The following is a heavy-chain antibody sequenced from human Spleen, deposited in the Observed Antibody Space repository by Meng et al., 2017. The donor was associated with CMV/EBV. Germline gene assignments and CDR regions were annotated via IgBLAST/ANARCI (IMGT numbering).Heavy chain of an antibody. CDR1: GFTFRSYE. CDR3: VKLFDY. CDR2: ISGSGGTI. V-gene: IGHV3-48*03. Sequence: GESLKISCAASGFTFRSYEMNWVRQAPGKGLEWVSYISGSGGTIHYADSVKGRFTISRDNAKNSLHLQMNSLRVEDTAVYYCVKLFDYWGQGTLVTVSS. J-gene: IGHJ4*02. D-gene: IGHD3-10*01.